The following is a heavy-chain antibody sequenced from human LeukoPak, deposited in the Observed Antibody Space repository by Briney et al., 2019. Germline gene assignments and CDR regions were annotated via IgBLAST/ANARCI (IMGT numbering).Heavy chain of an antibody. D-gene: IGHD3-10*01. V-gene: IGHV4-34*01. Sequence: SETLSLTCAVYGGSFSGYYWSWIRQPPGKGLEWIGEINHSGSTNYNPSLKSRVTISVDTSKNQFSLKLSSVTASDTAVYYCVGFREYPNAFDIWGQGTMVTVSS. CDR1: GGSFSGYY. CDR3: VGFREYPNAFDI. CDR2: INHSGST. J-gene: IGHJ3*02.